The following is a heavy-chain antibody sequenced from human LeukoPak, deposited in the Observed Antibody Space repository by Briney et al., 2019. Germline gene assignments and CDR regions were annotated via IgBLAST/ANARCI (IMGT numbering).Heavy chain of an antibody. D-gene: IGHD1-26*01. CDR3: ARHSGSYYRYSYYTMDV. CDR2: ICYEGTNI. J-gene: IGHJ6*02. Sequence: PGRSLRLSCTASGFTLSTYGMHWVRQPPGKGLEWVAVICYEGTNIYYGDSVEGRFTISRDNSQNTVYLQMNSLRAEDTAVYYCARHSGSYYRYSYYTMDVWGQGTTVTVSS. CDR1: GFTLSTYG. V-gene: IGHV3-33*01.